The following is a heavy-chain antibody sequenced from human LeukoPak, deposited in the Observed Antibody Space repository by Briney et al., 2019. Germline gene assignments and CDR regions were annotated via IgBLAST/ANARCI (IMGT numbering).Heavy chain of an antibody. D-gene: IGHD3-3*01. Sequence: GGSLRLSCAASGFTFSSYGMHWVRQAPGKGLEWVTVIWYDGSNKYYADSVKGRFTISRDNSKNTLYLQMNSLRAEDTAVYYCARAPYYDFWSGPDALDNWFDPWGQGTLVTVSS. V-gene: IGHV3-33*01. CDR3: ARAPYYDFWSGPDALDNWFDP. J-gene: IGHJ5*02. CDR2: IWYDGSNK. CDR1: GFTFSSYG.